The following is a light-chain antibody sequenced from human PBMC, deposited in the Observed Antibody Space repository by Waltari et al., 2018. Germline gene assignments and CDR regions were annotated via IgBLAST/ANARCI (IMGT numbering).Light chain of an antibody. Sequence: QSALTQPASVSGSPGQSITMSCTGTSSDVGSYNLVSWYQHHPGKAPKLMIYEVNKRPSGVSNRFAGSKSDNAASLTISGLQAEDEADYYCCSYAGSSASHWVFGGGTKLTVL. CDR1: SSDVGSYNL. CDR2: EVN. CDR3: CSYAGSSASHWV. V-gene: IGLV2-23*02. J-gene: IGLJ3*02.